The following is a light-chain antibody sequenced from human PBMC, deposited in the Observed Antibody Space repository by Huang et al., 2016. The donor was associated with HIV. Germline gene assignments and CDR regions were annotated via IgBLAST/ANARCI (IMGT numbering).Light chain of an antibody. CDR1: QSVLYSSNNKNY. CDR3: QQYYTTPRT. Sequence: DIVMTQSPDSLAVSLGESASINCKSSQSVLYSSNNKNYLAWYQQKPGQSPKLLIYWASTRESGVPDRVRGSGSGTDFTLTISNLQAEDVAVYYCQQYYTTPRTFGQGTKVEIK. CDR2: WAS. J-gene: IGKJ1*01. V-gene: IGKV4-1*01.